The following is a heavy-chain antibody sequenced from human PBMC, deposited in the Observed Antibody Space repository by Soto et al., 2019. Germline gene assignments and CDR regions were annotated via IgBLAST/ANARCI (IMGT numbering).Heavy chain of an antibody. Sequence: LETLSLTCTVSGGSISSSSYYWGWIRQPPGKGLEWIGSIYYSGSTYYNPSLKSRVTISVDTSKNQFSLKLSSVTAADTAVYYCARQPRSLTGYSGPFAYGGLGTLVTVSS. V-gene: IGHV4-39*01. D-gene: IGHD3-9*01. J-gene: IGHJ4*02. CDR3: ARQPRSLTGYSGPFAY. CDR2: IYYSGST. CDR1: GGSISSSSYY.